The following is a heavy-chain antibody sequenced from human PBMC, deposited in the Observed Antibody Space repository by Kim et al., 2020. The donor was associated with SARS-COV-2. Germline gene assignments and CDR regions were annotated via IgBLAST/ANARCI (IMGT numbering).Heavy chain of an antibody. J-gene: IGHJ4*02. CDR1: GGSISSYY. CDR2: IYYNGST. D-gene: IGHD5-18*01. CDR3: ARSAVNKAMVVYYFDY. V-gene: IGHV4-59*01. Sequence: SETLSLTCIVSGGSISSYYWSWIRQPPGKGLEWIAYIYYNGSTNYNPSLKSRVTISVDTSKNQFSLKLSSVTAADTAVYYCARSAVNKAMVVYYFDYWGQGTLVTVSS.